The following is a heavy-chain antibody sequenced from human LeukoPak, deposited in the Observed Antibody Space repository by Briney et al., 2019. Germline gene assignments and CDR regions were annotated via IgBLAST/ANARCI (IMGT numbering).Heavy chain of an antibody. J-gene: IGHJ4*02. V-gene: IGHV4-59*01. D-gene: IGHD6-25*01. Sequence: PSETLSLTCTVSGGSISSYYWSWIRQPPRKGLEWIGYIYYSGSTNYTPSLKSRVTISVDTSKNQFSLKLSSVTAADTAVYYCARGRLARDYFDYWGQGTLVTVSS. CDR2: IYYSGST. CDR1: GGSISSYY. CDR3: ARGRLARDYFDY.